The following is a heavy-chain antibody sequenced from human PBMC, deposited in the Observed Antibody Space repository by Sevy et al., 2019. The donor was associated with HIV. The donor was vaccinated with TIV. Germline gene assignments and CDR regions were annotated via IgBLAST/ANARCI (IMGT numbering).Heavy chain of an antibody. V-gene: IGHV3-53*01. J-gene: IGHJ4*02. CDR2: IYSGGST. D-gene: IGHD3-22*01. CDR1: GFTVTSNY. Sequence: GGSLRLSCAASGFTVTSNYMSWVRQAPGKGLEWVSLIYSGGSTYYADSVKGRFTISRDNSKNTLYLQMNSLRAEDTAVYYCARVWVERSGYYYDSSGYPYHFDYWGQGTLVTVSS. CDR3: ARVWVERSGYYYDSSGYPYHFDY.